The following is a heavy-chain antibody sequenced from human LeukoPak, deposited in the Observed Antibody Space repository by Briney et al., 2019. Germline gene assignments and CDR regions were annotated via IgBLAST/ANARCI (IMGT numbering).Heavy chain of an antibody. J-gene: IGHJ6*02. V-gene: IGHV3-30*18. Sequence: GGSLRLSCAASGFTFSSYGMHWVRQAPGEGLEWVAVISYDGSNKYYADSVKGRFTISRDNSKNTLYLQMNSLRAEDTAVHYCAKDSYYSGWYLNYYYGMDVWGQGTTVTVSS. CDR1: GFTFSSYG. CDR2: ISYDGSNK. D-gene: IGHD6-19*01. CDR3: AKDSYYSGWYLNYYYGMDV.